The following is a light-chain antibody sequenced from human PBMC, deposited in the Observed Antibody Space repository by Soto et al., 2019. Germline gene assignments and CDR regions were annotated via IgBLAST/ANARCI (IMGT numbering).Light chain of an antibody. CDR3: SSYTSTNTIL. Sequence: QSALTQPASVSGSPGQSITISCTGTSSDVGGHRYVSWYQQHPGRAPKLMIYEVTNRPSGVSNRFSASKSGNTASLSIYGLQAEDEADYYCSSYTSTNTILFGGGTKLTVL. J-gene: IGLJ2*01. CDR1: SSDVGGHRY. CDR2: EVT. V-gene: IGLV2-14*03.